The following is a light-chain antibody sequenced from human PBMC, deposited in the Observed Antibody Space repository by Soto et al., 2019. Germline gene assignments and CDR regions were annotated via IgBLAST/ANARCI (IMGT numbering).Light chain of an antibody. CDR2: QVT. V-gene: IGLV2-14*01. CDR1: SSDIGGYNL. Sequence: QSVLTQPASVSGSPGQSLTISCTGTSSDIGGYNLVSWYQQHPGEAPKLIIYQVTNRPSGVSNRFSGSKSGNTASLTVSGRQAEDDADYYCSSYTPSNVDWVFGGGTKLTVL. CDR3: SSYTPSNVDWV. J-gene: IGLJ3*02.